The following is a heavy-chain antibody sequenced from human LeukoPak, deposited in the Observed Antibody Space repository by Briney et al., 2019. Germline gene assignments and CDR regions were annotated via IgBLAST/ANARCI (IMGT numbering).Heavy chain of an antibody. J-gene: IGHJ4*02. D-gene: IGHD4-17*01. CDR1: GFTFSSYG. Sequence: GGSLRLSCAASGFTFSSYGMHWVRQAPGKGLEWVAVISYDGSNKYYADSVKGRFTISRDNSKNTLYLQMDSLRAEDTALYYCTRGSYGDYGYWGQGTLVTVSS. CDR2: ISYDGSNK. CDR3: TRGSYGDYGY. V-gene: IGHV3-30*03.